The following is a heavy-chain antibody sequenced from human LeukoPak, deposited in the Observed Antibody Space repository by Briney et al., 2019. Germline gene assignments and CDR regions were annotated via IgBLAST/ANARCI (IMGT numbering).Heavy chain of an antibody. J-gene: IGHJ4*02. Sequence: GGSLRLSCSASGFTFSTYWMSWVRQAPGKGLEWVANMRRDGNEIYYLDSVKGRFTISRDNSKNTLYLQMNSLRAEDTAVYYCAKETSSGNFVTIDCWGQGTLVTVSS. D-gene: IGHD1-26*01. V-gene: IGHV3-7*03. CDR2: MRRDGNEI. CDR3: AKETSSGNFVTIDC. CDR1: GFTFSTYW.